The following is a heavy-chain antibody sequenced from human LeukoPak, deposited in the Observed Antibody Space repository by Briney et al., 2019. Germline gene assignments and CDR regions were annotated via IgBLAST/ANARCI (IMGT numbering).Heavy chain of an antibody. D-gene: IGHD3-10*01. J-gene: IGHJ4*02. CDR2: ILGKTDGGTT. CDR1: GFTFSNAW. CDR3: TTDEGVDDYFDY. Sequence: GGSLRLSCAASGFTFSNAWMSWVRQAPGKGLEWVGRILGKTDGGTTDYAAPVKGRFIISRDDSASTLYLQMNSLKTEDTAVYYCTTDEGVDDYFDYWGQGTLVTVSS. V-gene: IGHV3-15*01.